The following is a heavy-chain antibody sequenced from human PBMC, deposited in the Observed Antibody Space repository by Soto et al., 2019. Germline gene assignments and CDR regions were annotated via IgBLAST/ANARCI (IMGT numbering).Heavy chain of an antibody. V-gene: IGHV3-33*01. J-gene: IGHJ4*02. CDR2: IWNDGSSR. CDR3: ARPDIVAAIGGALDC. Sequence: QVQLVESGGGVVQPGRSLRLSCEASQFTFSNYGMHWVRQAPGKGLEWVAVIWNDGSSRYYADSVKGRFTISRDNSKNTLFSQMNNLRAEDTAVYDCARPDIVAAIGGALDCWGQGTLVIVSS. CDR1: QFTFSNYG. D-gene: IGHD5-12*01.